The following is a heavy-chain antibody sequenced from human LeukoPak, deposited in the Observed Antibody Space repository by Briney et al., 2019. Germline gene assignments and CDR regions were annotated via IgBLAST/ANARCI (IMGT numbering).Heavy chain of an antibody. CDR1: GGSISSYY. CDR2: IYYSGST. J-gene: IGHJ4*02. D-gene: IGHD2-15*01. V-gene: IGHV4-59*01. Sequence: SETLSLTCTVSGGSISSYYWSWIRQPPGKGLEWVGYIYYSGSTNYNPSLKSRVTISVDTSKNQFSLKLSSVTAADTAVYYCARDYCSGGSCYFDYWGQGTLVTVSS. CDR3: ARDYCSGGSCYFDY.